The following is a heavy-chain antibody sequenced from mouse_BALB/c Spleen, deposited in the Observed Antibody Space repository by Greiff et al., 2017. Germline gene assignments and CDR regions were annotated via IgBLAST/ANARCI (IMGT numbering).Heavy chain of an antibody. J-gene: IGHJ2*01. CDR3: AREGFDYYGSSYYFDY. CDR2: INPNNGDT. D-gene: IGHD1-1*01. CDR1: GYTFTDYY. V-gene: IGHV1-26*01. Sequence: LVKPGASVKMSCKASGYTFTDYYMKWVKQSHGKSLEWIGDINPNNGDTFYNQKFKGKATLTVDKSSSTAYMQLNSLTSEDSAVYYCAREGFDYYGSSYYFDYWGQGTTLTVSS.